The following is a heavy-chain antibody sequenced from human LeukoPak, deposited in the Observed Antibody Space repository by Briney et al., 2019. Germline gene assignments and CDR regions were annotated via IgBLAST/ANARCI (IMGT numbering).Heavy chain of an antibody. V-gene: IGHV4-4*07. CDR1: GGSISSYY. CDR2: VFSSGSS. D-gene: IGHD3-9*01. CDR3: ARYFDWPWAFDI. Sequence: SSETLSLTCTVSGGSISSYYWSWIRQPAGKGLEWIGRVFSSGSSNYNPSLKSRVSMSVDTSKNQFSLKVTSVTAADTAVYYCARYFDWPWAFDIWGQGTVVTVSS. J-gene: IGHJ3*02.